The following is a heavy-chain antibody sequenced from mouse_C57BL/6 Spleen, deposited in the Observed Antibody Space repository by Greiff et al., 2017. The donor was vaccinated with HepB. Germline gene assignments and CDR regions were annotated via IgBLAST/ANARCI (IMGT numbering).Heavy chain of an antibody. Sequence: VQLQQPGAELVRPGTSVKLSCKASGYTFPSYWMHWVKQRPGQGLEWIGVIDPSDSYTNYNQKFKGKATLTVDTSSSTAYMQLSRLTSEDSAVYYCARNYGSRYGYFDVWGTGTTVTVSS. D-gene: IGHD1-1*01. CDR2: IDPSDSYT. J-gene: IGHJ1*03. CDR1: GYTFPSYW. V-gene: IGHV1-59*01. CDR3: ARNYGSRYGYFDV.